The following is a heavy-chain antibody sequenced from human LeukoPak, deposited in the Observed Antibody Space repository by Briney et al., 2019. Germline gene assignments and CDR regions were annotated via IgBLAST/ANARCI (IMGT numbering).Heavy chain of an antibody. V-gene: IGHV4-34*01. CDR2: INHSGST. J-gene: IGHJ4*02. CDR1: GGSFSGYY. CDR3: AGGFWIAAAPTD. Sequence: PSETLSLTCAVYGGSFSGYYWSWIRQPPGKGLEWIGEINHSGSTNYNPSLKSRVTISVDTSKNQFSLKLSSVTAADTAVYYCAGGFWIAAAPTDWGQGTLVTVSS. D-gene: IGHD6-13*01.